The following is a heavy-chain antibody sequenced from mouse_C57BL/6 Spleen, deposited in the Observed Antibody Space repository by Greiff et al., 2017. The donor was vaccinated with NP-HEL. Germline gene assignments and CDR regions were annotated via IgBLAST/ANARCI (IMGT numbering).Heavy chain of an antibody. Sequence: VQLQQSGAELVRPGASVTLSCKASGYTFTDYEMHWVKQTPVHGLEWIGAIDPETGGPAYNQKFKGKAILTADKSSSTAYMELRSLTSEDSAVYYCTRDGFDYWGQGTTLTVSS. CDR3: TRDGFDY. CDR2: IDPETGGP. CDR1: GYTFTDYE. J-gene: IGHJ2*01. D-gene: IGHD2-3*01. V-gene: IGHV1-15*01.